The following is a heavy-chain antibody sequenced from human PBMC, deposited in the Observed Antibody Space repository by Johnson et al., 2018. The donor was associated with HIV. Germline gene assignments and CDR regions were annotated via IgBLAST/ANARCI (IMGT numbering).Heavy chain of an antibody. CDR2: IYSGGST. D-gene: IGHD6-19*01. CDR1: GFTVSSNY. V-gene: IGHV3-53*01. Sequence: EVQLVESGGGLIQPGGSLRLSCAASGFTVSSNYMSWVRQAPGKGLEWLSVIYSGGSTYYADSVKGRFTISRDNSKNKVYLQMNSLRVEDTAVDYCARGSLPSGWLKDAFDIWGQGTMVTVFS. J-gene: IGHJ3*02. CDR3: ARGSLPSGWLKDAFDI.